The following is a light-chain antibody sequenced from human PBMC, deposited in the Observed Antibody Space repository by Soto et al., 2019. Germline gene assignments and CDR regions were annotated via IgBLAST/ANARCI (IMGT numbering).Light chain of an antibody. CDR2: EVS. V-gene: IGLV2-14*01. CDR3: SSYTSNRTLV. CDR1: SSDVGAYNY. J-gene: IGLJ3*02. Sequence: QSALTQPASVSGSPGQSITISCTGTSSDVGAYNYVSWYQQHPDKAPKLMIFEVSDRPSGVSNRFSGSNSGNTASLTISGLQAEDEAEYFCSSYTSNRTLVFGGGTKVTVL.